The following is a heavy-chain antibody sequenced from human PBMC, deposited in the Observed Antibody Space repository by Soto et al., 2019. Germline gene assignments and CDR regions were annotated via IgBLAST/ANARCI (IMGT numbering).Heavy chain of an antibody. Sequence: ASVKVSCKASGYTFNFYGITWVRQAPGQGLEWMGWISGFNGNTNYAADLQGRVTMTTDTSTSTAYMELRGLRSDDTAVYYCARIGVSSGHESPDFDSWGQGALVTVSS. J-gene: IGHJ4*02. V-gene: IGHV1-18*01. CDR3: ARIGVSSGHESPDFDS. CDR2: ISGFNGNT. D-gene: IGHD3-16*01. CDR1: GYTFNFYG.